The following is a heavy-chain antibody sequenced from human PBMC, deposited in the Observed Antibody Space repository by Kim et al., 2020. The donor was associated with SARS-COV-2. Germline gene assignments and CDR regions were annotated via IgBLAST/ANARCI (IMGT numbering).Heavy chain of an antibody. CDR1: GGFINDYY. CDR3: ARGLGYYGSGGYRHYYYYYVAV. Sequence: SETLSLTCTVSGGFINDYYWSWIRQPPGKGLEWIGYIYYSGSTSYNPSLKSRVIISVDTSKTQFSLKLTSVTAADTAVYYCARGLGYYGSGGYRHYYYYYVAVWGKGPTVTVSS. J-gene: IGHJ6*03. V-gene: IGHV4-59*01. CDR2: IYYSGST. D-gene: IGHD3-10*01.